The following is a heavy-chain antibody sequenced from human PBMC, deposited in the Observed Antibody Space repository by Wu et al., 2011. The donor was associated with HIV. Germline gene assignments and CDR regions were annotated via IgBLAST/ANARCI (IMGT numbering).Heavy chain of an antibody. D-gene: IGHD2-2*01. CDR2: IVPVLGGS. J-gene: IGHJ6*03. CDR3: ASSAGPIVVGPALIGGYYYYMDV. V-gene: IGHV1-69*10. Sequence: QVQLVQSGAEVKKPGASVKVSCRASGYTFTGYYMHWVRQAPGQGLEWMGGIVPVLGGSNYARKFQGRVTITADKSTSTAYMELSSLRSEDTAVYYCASSAGPIVVGPALIGGYYYYMDVWGKGTTVTVSS. CDR1: GYTFTGYY.